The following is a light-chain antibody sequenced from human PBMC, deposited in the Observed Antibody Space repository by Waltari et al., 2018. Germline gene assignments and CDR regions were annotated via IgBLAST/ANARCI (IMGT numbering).Light chain of an antibody. Sequence: SSELTKDTAVSVALGQKVRIPSQRNSLHRQSANSYQQKPGQAPVLVIYGKNNRPSGIPDRFSGSSSGNTASLTITGAQAEDEADYYCNSRDSSGNHLVFGGGTKLTVL. V-gene: IGLV3-19*01. J-gene: IGLJ3*02. CDR1: SLHRQS. CDR2: GKN. CDR3: NSRDSSGNHLV.